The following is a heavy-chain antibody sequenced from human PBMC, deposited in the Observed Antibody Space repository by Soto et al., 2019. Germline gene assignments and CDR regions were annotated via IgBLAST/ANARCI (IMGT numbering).Heavy chain of an antibody. CDR3: AKGSRDIVTTTFDY. Sequence: GGSLRLSCAASGFTFSTYGMHWVRQAPGKGLEWVAVLSHDGSNKYYADSVKGRFTISRDNSKNTLYLQMNSLRVEDTAVYYCAKGSRDIVTTTFDYWGQGTLVTVSS. CDR2: LSHDGSNK. V-gene: IGHV3-30*18. D-gene: IGHD5-12*01. J-gene: IGHJ4*02. CDR1: GFTFSTYG.